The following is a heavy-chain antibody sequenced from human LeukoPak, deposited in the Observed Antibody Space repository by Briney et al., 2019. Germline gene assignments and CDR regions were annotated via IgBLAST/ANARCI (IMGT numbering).Heavy chain of an antibody. Sequence: GGSLRLSCAASGFTFSSYGMHWVRQAPGKGLEWVTVISYDGGNEYYADSVKGRFTISRDNSKNTLYLQMNSLRAEDTAVYYCAKDLPFKGIAAAEGLDYWGQGTLVTVSS. D-gene: IGHD6-13*01. V-gene: IGHV3-30*18. CDR2: ISYDGGNE. CDR1: GFTFSSYG. J-gene: IGHJ4*02. CDR3: AKDLPFKGIAAAEGLDY.